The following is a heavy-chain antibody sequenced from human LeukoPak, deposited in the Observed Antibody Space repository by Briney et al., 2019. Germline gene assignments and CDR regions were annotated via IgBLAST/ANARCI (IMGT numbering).Heavy chain of an antibody. V-gene: IGHV3-23*01. Sequence: GGSLRLSCAASGFTFSSYAMSWVRQAPGKALEWVSAISGSGGSTYYADSVKGRFTISRDNSKNTLYLQMNSLRAEDTAVYYCAKDPLYYYDSSPDYYGMDVWGQGTTVTVSS. CDR1: GFTFSSYA. CDR2: ISGSGGST. CDR3: AKDPLYYYDSSPDYYGMDV. J-gene: IGHJ6*02. D-gene: IGHD3-22*01.